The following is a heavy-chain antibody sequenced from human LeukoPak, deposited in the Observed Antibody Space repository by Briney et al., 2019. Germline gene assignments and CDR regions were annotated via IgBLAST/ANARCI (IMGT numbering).Heavy chain of an antibody. CDR3: VRDGGVSGYDLLDY. V-gene: IGHV3-7*01. CDR1: GFTFSNYW. Sequence: PGGSLRLSCAASGFTFSNYWMSWVREAPGKGGEWVAHINQDGSEEHYMDSVKARFIISRDNAKNSLSLQMDSLRAEDTAVYYCVRDGGVSGYDLLDYWGQGTLVTVSS. J-gene: IGHJ4*02. D-gene: IGHD5-12*01. CDR2: INQDGSEE.